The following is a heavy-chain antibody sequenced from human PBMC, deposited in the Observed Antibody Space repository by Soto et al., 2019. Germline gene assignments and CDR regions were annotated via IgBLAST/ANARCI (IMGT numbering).Heavy chain of an antibody. J-gene: IGHJ5*02. D-gene: IGHD3-3*01. CDR2: INHSGST. Sequence: QVQLQQGGAGLLKPSETLSLTCAVYGGSFSSYYWRWIRQPPGKGLAWIGVINHSGSTNYHPSLTSPVTISIDTSKNQVYRTLSSVTAADTAVYYCARGEPRFMEWLLLSEYFDPWGQGTLVTVSS. V-gene: IGHV4-34*01. CDR1: GGSFSSYY. CDR3: ARGEPRFMEWLLLSEYFDP.